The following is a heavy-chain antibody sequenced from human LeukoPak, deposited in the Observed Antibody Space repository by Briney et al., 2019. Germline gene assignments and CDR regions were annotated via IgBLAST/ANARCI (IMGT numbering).Heavy chain of an antibody. CDR3: VRDYRYNYDY. CDR2: ISSGSTTI. J-gene: IGHJ4*02. Sequence: PGGSLRLSCAASGFTFSVYSMNWVRQAQGKGLEWVSYISSGSTTIYYAGSVNGRFIISRDNAKNSLYLQMNSLRDEDTAVYYCVRDYRYNYDYWGQGTLVTVSS. V-gene: IGHV3-48*02. CDR1: GFTFSVYS. D-gene: IGHD1-1*01.